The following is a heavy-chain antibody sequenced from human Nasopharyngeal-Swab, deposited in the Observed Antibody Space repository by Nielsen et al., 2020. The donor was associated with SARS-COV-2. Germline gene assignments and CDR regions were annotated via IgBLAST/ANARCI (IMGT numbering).Heavy chain of an antibody. CDR2: ISGTSSYI. J-gene: IGHJ4*02. V-gene: IGHV3-21*01. D-gene: IGHD2/OR15-2a*01. CDR1: GFTFSTYG. Sequence: GGSLRLSCAASGFTFSTYGMNWVRQAPGKGLEWVSSISGTSSYIYYADSVKGRFTISRDNAKNSLYLQMNSLRAEDTAVYYCARGCSSTTCYVGGWGQGTLVTVSS. CDR3: ARGCSSTTCYVGG.